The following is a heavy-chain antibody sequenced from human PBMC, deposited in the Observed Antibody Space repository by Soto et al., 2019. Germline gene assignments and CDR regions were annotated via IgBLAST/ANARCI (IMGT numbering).Heavy chain of an antibody. V-gene: IGHV4-39*01. J-gene: IGHJ4*01. CDR1: NTSIISDTDY. CDR3: ARHIGGSGTYYLTKFDH. CDR2: IWHTGTT. Sequence: LPETLSLTCSVSNTSIISDTDYWAWIRQPPGKGLEWIATIWHTGTTYYAPSLKSRVTMSVDTSKNEFSLKLTSLTVADTAVYYCARHIGGSGTYYLTKFDHWGHGTLVTVSS. D-gene: IGHD3-10*01.